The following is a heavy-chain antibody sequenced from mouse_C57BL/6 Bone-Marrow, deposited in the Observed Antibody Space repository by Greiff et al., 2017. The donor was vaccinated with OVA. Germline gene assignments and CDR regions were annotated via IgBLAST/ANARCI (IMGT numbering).Heavy chain of an antibody. J-gene: IGHJ1*03. V-gene: IGHV1-50*01. D-gene: IGHD1-1*01. CDR1: GYTFTSYW. CDR2: IDPSDSYT. Sequence: VQLQQPGAELVKPGASVKLSCKASGYTFTSYWMQWVKQSPGQGLEWIGEIDPSDSYTNYTQKFKGKATLHVDTSSSTAYIQLSSLTSEYSAVYDDARDLIIDVWGTGTTVTVSS. CDR3: ARDLIIDV.